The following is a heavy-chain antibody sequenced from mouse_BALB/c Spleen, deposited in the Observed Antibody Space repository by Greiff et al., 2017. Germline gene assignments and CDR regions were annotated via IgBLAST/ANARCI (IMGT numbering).Heavy chain of an antibody. CDR2: ISSGGST. CDR1: GFTFSSYA. J-gene: IGHJ3*01. V-gene: IGHV5-6-5*01. CDR3: ARGPLYYGSSAWFAY. Sequence: EVQGVESGGGLVKPGGSLKLSCAASGFTFSSYAMSWVRQTPEKRLEWVASISSGGSTYYPDSVKGRFTISRDNARNILYLQMSSLRSEDTAMYYCARGPLYYGSSAWFAYWGQGTLVTVSA. D-gene: IGHD1-1*01.